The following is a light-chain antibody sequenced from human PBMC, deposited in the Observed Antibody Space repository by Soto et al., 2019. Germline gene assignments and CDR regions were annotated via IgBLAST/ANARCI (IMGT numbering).Light chain of an antibody. CDR3: TSYTSSGAPYV. CDR2: EVS. J-gene: IGLJ1*01. Sequence: QSAPTQPASVSGSPGQSITISCTGTSSDVGGYNYVSWYQQHPGKALRLMISEVSDRPSGVSNRFSGSKSGNTASLTISGLQAEDEADYYCTSYTSSGAPYVFGTGTKVTV. V-gene: IGLV2-14*01. CDR1: SSDVGGYNY.